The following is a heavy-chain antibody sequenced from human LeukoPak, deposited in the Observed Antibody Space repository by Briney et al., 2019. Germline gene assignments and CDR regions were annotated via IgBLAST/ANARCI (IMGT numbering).Heavy chain of an antibody. D-gene: IGHD2-21*01. CDR3: ARGRYCGETTCSDFDS. J-gene: IGHJ4*02. V-gene: IGHV1-2*02. CDR1: GSTFTDYY. CDR2: INPNSGGT. Sequence: ASVEVSCKASGSTFTDYYMHWVRQAPGPGLEWMGWINPNSGGTDYAQKFQGRVTLIRDTSISTAYMELSRLTSDDTAVYYCARGRYCGETTCSDFDSWGQGTLVTVSS.